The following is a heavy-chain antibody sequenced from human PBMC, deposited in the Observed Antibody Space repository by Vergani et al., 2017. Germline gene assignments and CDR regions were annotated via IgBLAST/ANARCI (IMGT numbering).Heavy chain of an antibody. Sequence: QVQLQESGPGLVKPSQTLSLTCTVSGGSISSGGYYWSWIRQHPGKGLEWIGYIYYSGSTYYNPSLKSRVTISVDTSKNQFSLKLSSVTAADTAVYYCARRYYDFWSGYYNGPGYYYYYMDVWGKGTTVTVSS. CDR2: IYYSGST. CDR1: GGSISSGGYY. CDR3: ARRYYDFWSGYYNGPGYYYYYMDV. V-gene: IGHV4-31*03. J-gene: IGHJ6*03. D-gene: IGHD3-3*01.